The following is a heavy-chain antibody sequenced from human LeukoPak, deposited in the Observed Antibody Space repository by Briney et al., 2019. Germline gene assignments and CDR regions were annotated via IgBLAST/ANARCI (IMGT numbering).Heavy chain of an antibody. CDR3: ARVIVTGYYDAFDI. Sequence: GGSRRLSCAASGFTVSSNHMSWVRQAPGKGLEWVSVIYSGGSTYYADSVKGRFTISRDNSKNTLYLQMNSLRAEDTAVYYCARVIVTGYYDAFDIWGQGTMVTVSS. J-gene: IGHJ3*02. D-gene: IGHD3-9*01. V-gene: IGHV3-53*01. CDR1: GFTVSSNH. CDR2: IYSGGST.